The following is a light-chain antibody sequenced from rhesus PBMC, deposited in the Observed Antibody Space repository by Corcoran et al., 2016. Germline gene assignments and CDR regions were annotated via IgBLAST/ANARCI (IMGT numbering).Light chain of an antibody. J-gene: IGKJ4*01. CDR1: QGISNA. CDR2: GAS. V-gene: IGKV1-33*02. Sequence: DIQMSQSPSSLSASVGDKVTITCRASQGISNALAWYQQKPGKAPTLLIYGASSLESGVPSRFSASRSGTDFTLTINSLQPEDFATYFCQQGYSTPLTFGGGTKVELK. CDR3: QQGYSTPLT.